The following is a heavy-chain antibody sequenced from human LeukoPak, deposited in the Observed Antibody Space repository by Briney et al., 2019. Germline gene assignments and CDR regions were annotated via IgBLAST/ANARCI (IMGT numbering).Heavy chain of an antibody. CDR1: GFTFSSYG. J-gene: IGHJ4*02. Sequence: GGSLRLSCAASGFTFSSYGMHWVRQAPGKGLEWVAFIRYDGSNKYYADSVKGRFTISRDNSKNTLYLQMNSLRAEDTAVYYCAKDDIVVVPAAMGGVGIDYWGQGTLVTVSS. CDR3: AKDDIVVVPAAMGGVGIDY. V-gene: IGHV3-30*02. D-gene: IGHD2-2*01. CDR2: IRYDGSNK.